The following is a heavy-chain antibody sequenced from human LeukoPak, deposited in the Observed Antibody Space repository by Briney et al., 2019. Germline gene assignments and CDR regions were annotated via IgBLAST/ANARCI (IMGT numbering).Heavy chain of an antibody. Sequence: GGSLRFSCAASGFTFSDYYMNWVRQAPGKGLEWVSYISSSSSTIYYADSVKGRFTISRDNAKNSLYLQMNSLRAEDTAVYYCARDEDYYDSSGYYLFDYWGQGTLVTVSS. CDR2: ISSSSSTI. J-gene: IGHJ4*02. V-gene: IGHV3-48*01. CDR1: GFTFSDYY. D-gene: IGHD3-22*01. CDR3: ARDEDYYDSSGYYLFDY.